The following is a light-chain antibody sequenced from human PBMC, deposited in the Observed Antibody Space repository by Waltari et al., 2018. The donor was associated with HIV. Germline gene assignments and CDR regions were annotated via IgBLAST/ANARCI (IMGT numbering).Light chain of an antibody. CDR3: QVWDSSNDHVV. J-gene: IGLJ2*01. CDR1: NIGSKS. V-gene: IGLV3-21*02. CDR2: DDS. Sequence: SYVLTQPPSVSVAPGQTARLTCGGNNIGSKSVHWYQKKQGQAPALVVYDDSDRPSGIPERFSGSNSGNTATLTISRVEAGDEADYYCQVWDSSNDHVVFGGGTKLTVL.